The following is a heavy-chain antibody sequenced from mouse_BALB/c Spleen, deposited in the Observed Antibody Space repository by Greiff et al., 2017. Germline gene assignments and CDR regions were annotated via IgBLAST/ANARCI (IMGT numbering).Heavy chain of an antibody. J-gene: IGHJ3*01. CDR2: IWAGGST. CDR1: GFSLTSYG. CDR3: ARDRDRYDERPSVPY. Sequence: VQLQESGPGLVAPSQSLSITCTVSGFSLTSYGVHWVRQPPGKGLEWLGVIWAGGSTNYNSALMSRLSISKDNSKSQVFLKMNSLQTDDTAMYYCARDRDRYDERPSVPYWGQGTLVTVSA. D-gene: IGHD2-14*01. V-gene: IGHV2-9*02.